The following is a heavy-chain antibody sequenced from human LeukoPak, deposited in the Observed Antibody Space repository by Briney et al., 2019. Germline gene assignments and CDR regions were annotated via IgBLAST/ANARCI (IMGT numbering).Heavy chain of an antibody. CDR3: ARARGHCYGSGSYYNYYYYGMDV. CDR2: IIPILGIA. V-gene: IGHV1-69*04. CDR1: GGTFSSYA. Sequence: GSSVKVSCKASGGTFSSYAISWVRQAPGQGLEWMGRIIPILGIANYAQKFQGRVTITADKSTSTAYMELSSLRSEDTAVYYCARARGHCYGSGSYYNYYYYGMDVWGQGTTVTVSS. J-gene: IGHJ6*02. D-gene: IGHD3-10*01.